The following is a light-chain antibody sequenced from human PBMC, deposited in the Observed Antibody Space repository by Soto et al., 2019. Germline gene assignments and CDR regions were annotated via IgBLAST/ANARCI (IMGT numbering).Light chain of an antibody. CDR1: NIGSKS. V-gene: IGLV3-21*04. J-gene: IGLJ2*01. Sequence: SYELTQPPSVSVAPGKTARITCGGNNIGSKSVHWYQQKPGQAPVLVIYYDTDRPSGIPERFSGSNSGNTATLTISRVEAGDEADYYCQVWYGSSDHVVFGGGTKLTVL. CDR2: YDT. CDR3: QVWYGSSDHVV.